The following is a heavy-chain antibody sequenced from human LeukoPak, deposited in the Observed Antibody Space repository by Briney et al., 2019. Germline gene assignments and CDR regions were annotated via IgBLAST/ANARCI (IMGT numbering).Heavy chain of an antibody. J-gene: IGHJ6*02. D-gene: IGHD6-13*01. V-gene: IGHV3-21*01. CDR2: ISSSSSYI. CDR1: GFTFSSYS. CDR3: ARDLGYSSSWYDVYYYYGMDV. Sequence: GGSLRLSCAASGFTFSSYSMNWVRQATGKGLEWVSSISSSSSYIYYADSVKGRFTISRDNAKNSLYLQMNSLRAEDTAVYYCARDLGYSSSWYDVYYYYGMDVWGQGTTVTVSS.